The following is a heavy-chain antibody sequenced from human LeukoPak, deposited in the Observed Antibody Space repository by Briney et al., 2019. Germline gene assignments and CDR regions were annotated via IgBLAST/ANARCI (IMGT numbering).Heavy chain of an antibody. CDR2: ISYDGSNK. CDR3: ARDEDAFDI. J-gene: IGHJ3*02. CDR1: GFTFSSYA. V-gene: IGHV3-30-3*01. Sequence: GALRLSCAASGFTFSSYAMHWVRQAPGKGLEWVAVISYDGSNKYYADSVKGRFTISRDNSKNTLYPQMNSLRAEDTAVYYCARDEDAFDIWGQGTMVTVSS.